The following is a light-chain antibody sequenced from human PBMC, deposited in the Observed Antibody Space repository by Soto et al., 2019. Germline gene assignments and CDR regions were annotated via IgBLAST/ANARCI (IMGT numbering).Light chain of an antibody. CDR1: ISDVGGYNF. Sequence: QSALTQPPSASGSPGQSVTISCTGTISDVGGYNFVSWYQQYPDKAPKLMIYEVSKRPSGVPDRFSGSKSGITASLTVSGLQTEDEADYYCSSYTSSNNDVFGPGTKLTVL. CDR2: EVS. J-gene: IGLJ1*01. CDR3: SSYTSSNNDV. V-gene: IGLV2-8*01.